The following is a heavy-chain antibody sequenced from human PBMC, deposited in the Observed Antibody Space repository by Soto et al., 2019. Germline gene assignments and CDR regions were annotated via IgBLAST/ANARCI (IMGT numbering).Heavy chain of an antibody. Sequence: QVQLVQSGAEVKKPGASVKVSCKASGYTFTSYAISWVRQAPGQGLEWMGWISAYNANTNYAQKLQGRSTMTTDTSTSTAYMELRRLRSDGPAGYYWARDATPAYYCGQGPLVTVSS. V-gene: IGHV1-18*01. CDR3: ARDATPAYY. CDR2: ISAYNANT. CDR1: GYTFTSYA. J-gene: IGHJ4*02.